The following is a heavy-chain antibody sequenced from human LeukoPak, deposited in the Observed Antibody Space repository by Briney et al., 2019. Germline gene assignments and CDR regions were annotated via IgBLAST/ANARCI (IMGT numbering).Heavy chain of an antibody. CDR1: GFTVSSNY. V-gene: IGHV3-66*01. D-gene: IGHD2-2*01. CDR2: IYSGGST. CDR3: ARDPGLRSCSSTTCWFFDY. J-gene: IGHJ4*02. Sequence: PGGSLRLSCAASGFTVSSNYMSWVRQAPGKGLEWVSVIYSGGSTYYADSVKGRFTISRDNSKNTLYLQMNSLRAEDTAVYYCARDPGLRSCSSTTCWFFDYWGQGTLVTVSS.